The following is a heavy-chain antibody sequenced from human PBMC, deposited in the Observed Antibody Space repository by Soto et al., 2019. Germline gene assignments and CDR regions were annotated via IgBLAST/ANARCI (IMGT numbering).Heavy chain of an antibody. V-gene: IGHV2-5*02. D-gene: IGHD1-26*01. CDR1: GFSLGTYGVG. CDR2: IYWDDDK. Sequence: QITLNESGPTLVKPTQTLTLTCTFSGFSLGTYGVGVGWIRQPPGKALEWLALIYWDDDKRYSPSLKSRLTITKDTSKRQVFLTLTNMDPVDTVTYYCAHRGGGIVDWYFDLWGRGTPVIVSS. CDR3: AHRGGGIVDWYFDL. J-gene: IGHJ2*01.